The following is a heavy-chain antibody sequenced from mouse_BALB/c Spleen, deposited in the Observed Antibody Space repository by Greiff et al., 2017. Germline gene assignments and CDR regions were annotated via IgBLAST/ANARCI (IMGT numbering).Heavy chain of an antibody. Sequence: VQLKESGGGLVQPGGSLKLSCAASGFTFSSYGMSWVRQTPDKRLELVATINSNGGSTYYPDSVKGRFTISRDNAKNTLYLQMRSLKSEDTAMYYCAREEGTMIPAWFAYWGQGTLVTVSA. V-gene: IGHV5-6-3*01. CDR2: INSNGGST. J-gene: IGHJ3*01. CDR1: GFTFSSYG. D-gene: IGHD2-4*01. CDR3: AREEGTMIPAWFAY.